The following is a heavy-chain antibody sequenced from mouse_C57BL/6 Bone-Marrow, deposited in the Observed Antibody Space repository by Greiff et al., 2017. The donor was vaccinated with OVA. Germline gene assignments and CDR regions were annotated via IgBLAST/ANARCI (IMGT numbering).Heavy chain of an antibody. Sequence: DVMLVESGGGLVQSGRSLRLSCATSGFTFSDFYMEWVRQAPGKGLEWIAASRNKANDYTPEYSASVKGRFIVSRATSQTILYLQTYDLRAEDTAIYYCAGNASSRGYAMDYWGQGTSVTVSS. CDR3: AGNASSRGYAMDY. J-gene: IGHJ4*01. D-gene: IGHD1-3*01. CDR2: SRNKANDYTP. CDR1: GFTFSDFY. V-gene: IGHV7-1*01.